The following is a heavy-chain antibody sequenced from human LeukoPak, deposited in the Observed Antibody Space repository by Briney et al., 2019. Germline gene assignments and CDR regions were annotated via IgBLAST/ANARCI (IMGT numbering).Heavy chain of an antibody. D-gene: IGHD3-16*01. CDR3: ARFRWGDYYYYGVDV. V-gene: IGHV3-23*01. J-gene: IGHJ6*02. CDR2: ISGSGGTT. Sequence: GGSLRLSCATSGFTFSSYALNWVRHAPGQGLEWVSAISGSGGTTYYADSVKGRFTISRDTSKNIVYLQLNSLRAEDTAIYYCARFRWGDYYYYGVDVWGQGTTVTVSS. CDR1: GFTFSSYA.